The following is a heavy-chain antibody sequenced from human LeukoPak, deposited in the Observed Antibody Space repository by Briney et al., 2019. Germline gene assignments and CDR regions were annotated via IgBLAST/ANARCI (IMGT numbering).Heavy chain of an antibody. CDR3: ARADCGYNYGPCYYYMDV. D-gene: IGHD5-18*01. V-gene: IGHV4-61*01. Sequence: SETLSLTCTVSGGSTVSGGSISSGSYYWSWIRQPPGKGLEWIGYIHYTGANYNPSLDSRVTISVDTSQNQFSLRLSSVTAADTAVCYCARADCGYNYGPCYYYMDVWGKGTTVTISS. CDR1: GGSTVSGGSISSGSYY. CDR2: IHYTGA. J-gene: IGHJ6*03.